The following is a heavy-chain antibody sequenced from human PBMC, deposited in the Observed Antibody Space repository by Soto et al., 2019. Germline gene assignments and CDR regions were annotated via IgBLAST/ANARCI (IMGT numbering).Heavy chain of an antibody. D-gene: IGHD3-22*01. CDR2: IWYDGSNK. Sequence: QVQLVESEGGVVQSGRSLRLSCAASGFTFSSYGMHWVGQAPGKGLEWVAVIWYDGSNKYYADSVKGRFSISRDNSKSTLYLQMNSLRAEDTAVYYCATGNYDRSGSLDYWGQGTLVTVSS. V-gene: IGHV3-33*01. J-gene: IGHJ4*02. CDR1: GFTFSSYG. CDR3: ATGNYDRSGSLDY.